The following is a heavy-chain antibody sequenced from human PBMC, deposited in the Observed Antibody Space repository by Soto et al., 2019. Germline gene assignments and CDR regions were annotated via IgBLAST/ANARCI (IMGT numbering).Heavy chain of an antibody. Sequence: QAQLVQSGAEVKKSGSSVKVSCKDTGGLFSSYAVSWVRQAPGQGLEWMGGIIPVFDTVYYAQKFQGRVTITADGSTNTAYMELSSLRSEDTAMYYCARGGSGYVWFNEFWGQGTLVTVSS. D-gene: IGHD3-22*01. V-gene: IGHV1-69*01. J-gene: IGHJ4*02. CDR2: IIPVFDTV. CDR1: GGLFSSYA. CDR3: ARGGSGYVWFNEF.